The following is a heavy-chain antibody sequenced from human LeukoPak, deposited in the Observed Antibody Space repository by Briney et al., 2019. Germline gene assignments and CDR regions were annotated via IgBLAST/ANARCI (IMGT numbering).Heavy chain of an antibody. J-gene: IGHJ6*03. CDR2: IYTSGST. CDR1: GGSISSYY. V-gene: IGHV4-4*09. CDR3: ARLSHYYYYYYMDV. Sequence: SETLSLTCTVSGGSISSYYWSWIRQPPGKGLEWIGYIYTSGSTTYNPSLKGRATISVDTSKNQFSLKLSSVTAADTAVYYCARLSHYYYYYYMDVWGKGTTVTVSS.